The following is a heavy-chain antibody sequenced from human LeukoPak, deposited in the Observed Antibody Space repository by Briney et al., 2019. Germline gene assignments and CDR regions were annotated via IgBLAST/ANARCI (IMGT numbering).Heavy chain of an antibody. Sequence: PGGSLRLSCAASGFTVSSNYMSWVRQDPGKGLEWVSVIYSGGSTYYADSVKGRFTISRDNSKNTLYLQMNSLRAEDTAVYYRARAPSLRGYDLGAFDIWGQGTMVTVSS. J-gene: IGHJ3*02. CDR2: IYSGGST. CDR1: GFTVSSNY. D-gene: IGHD3/OR15-3a*01. CDR3: ARAPSLRGYDLGAFDI. V-gene: IGHV3-53*01.